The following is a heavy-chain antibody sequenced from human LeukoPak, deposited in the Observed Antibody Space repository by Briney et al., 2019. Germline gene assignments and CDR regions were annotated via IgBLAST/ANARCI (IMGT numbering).Heavy chain of an antibody. CDR3: ARAGYGDPHFDF. Sequence: GGSLRLSCPASGFTFSNYGMHWVRQAPGKGLEWVAAIWYDGSNKYYGDSVKGRFTISRDNSKNTLYLQMNSLRAEDTAAYYCARAGYGDPHFDFWGQGTLVTVSS. V-gene: IGHV3-33*01. CDR2: IWYDGSNK. D-gene: IGHD4-17*01. CDR1: GFTFSNYG. J-gene: IGHJ4*02.